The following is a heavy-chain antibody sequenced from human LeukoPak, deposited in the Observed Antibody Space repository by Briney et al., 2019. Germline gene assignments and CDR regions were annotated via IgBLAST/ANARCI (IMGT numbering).Heavy chain of an antibody. J-gene: IGHJ4*02. Sequence: SQTLSLTCAISGDSVSSNSAAWNWIRQSPSRGLEWLGRTYYRSKWYNDYAVSVKSRITINPDTSKNQFSLQLNSATPEDTAVYYCARETYYYDSSGYLFDYWGQGTLVTVSS. CDR3: ARETYYYDSSGYLFDY. CDR2: TYYRSKWYN. CDR1: GDSVSSNSAA. D-gene: IGHD3-22*01. V-gene: IGHV6-1*01.